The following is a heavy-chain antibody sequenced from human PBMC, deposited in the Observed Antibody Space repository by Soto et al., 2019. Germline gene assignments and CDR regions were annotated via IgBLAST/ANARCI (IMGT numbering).Heavy chain of an antibody. CDR3: AKDAGPTVVTSFDY. D-gene: IGHD4-17*01. CDR1: GFTFDDDA. Sequence: GWSLRLSCAASGFTFDDDAMHWVRQAPGKGLEWVSGISWNSGSIGYADSVKGRFTISRDNAKNSLYLQMNSLRAEDMALYYCAKDAGPTVVTSFDYWGQGTLVTVSS. V-gene: IGHV3-9*03. J-gene: IGHJ4*02. CDR2: ISWNSGSI.